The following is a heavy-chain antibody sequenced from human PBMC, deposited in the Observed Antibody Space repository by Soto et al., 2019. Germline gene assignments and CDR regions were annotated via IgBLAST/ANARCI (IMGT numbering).Heavy chain of an antibody. CDR1: GGSISSSSYY. Sequence: QLQLQESGPGLVKPSETLSLTCTVSGGSISSSSYYWGWIRQPPGKGLEWIGSIYYSGSTYYNPSLKSRVTISVDTSKNQFSLKLSSVTAADTAVYYCARTIDYGDYVFRDYFDYWGQGTLVTVSS. CDR2: IYYSGST. V-gene: IGHV4-39*01. D-gene: IGHD4-17*01. CDR3: ARTIDYGDYVFRDYFDY. J-gene: IGHJ4*02.